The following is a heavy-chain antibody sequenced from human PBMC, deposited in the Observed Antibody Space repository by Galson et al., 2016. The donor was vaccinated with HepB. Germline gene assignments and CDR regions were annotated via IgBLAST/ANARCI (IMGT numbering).Heavy chain of an antibody. D-gene: IGHD1-14*01. J-gene: IGHJ4*02. CDR3: TTQGNLDC. Sequence: SLSLSCAASGFTFSNIWMTWVRQAPGKGLEWVGRIRSKSDGGTAEYAAPVKGRFTISRDDSKNTLYLQMNSLTTDDTAIYYCTTQGNLDCWGQGTLVTVSS. CDR2: IRSKSDGGTA. CDR1: GFTFSNIW. V-gene: IGHV3-15*01.